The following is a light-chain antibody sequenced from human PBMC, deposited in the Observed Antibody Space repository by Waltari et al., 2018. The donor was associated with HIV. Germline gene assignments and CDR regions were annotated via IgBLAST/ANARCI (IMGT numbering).Light chain of an antibody. CDR3: QSYDSSLTGSV. CDR2: GNN. V-gene: IGLV1-40*01. J-gene: IGLJ2*01. CDR1: SSNIGAGYD. Sequence: QSVLTQPPSVSGAPGQRVTISCTGSSSNIGAGYDVHWYQQVPGTAPRLLIYGNNNRPSGVPDRFSASKPGASPSLAITGLQAEDEADYYCQSYDSSLTGSVFGGGTKLTVL.